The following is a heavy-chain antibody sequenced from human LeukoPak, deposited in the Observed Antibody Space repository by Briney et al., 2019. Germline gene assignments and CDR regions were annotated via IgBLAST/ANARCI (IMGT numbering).Heavy chain of an antibody. Sequence: ASVKVSCKASGYTFTSYDINWVRQATGQGLEWMGWMNPNSGNTGYAQKFQGRVTMTRNTSISTAYMELSSLRSEDTAVYYCARLVSYYDSSGYYSNYYYYMDVWGKGTTVTVSS. D-gene: IGHD3-22*01. J-gene: IGHJ6*03. CDR3: ARLVSYYDSSGYYSNYYYYMDV. V-gene: IGHV1-8*01. CDR1: GYTFTSYD. CDR2: MNPNSGNT.